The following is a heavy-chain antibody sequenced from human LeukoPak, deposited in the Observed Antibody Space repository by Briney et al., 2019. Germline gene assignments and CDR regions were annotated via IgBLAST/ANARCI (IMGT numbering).Heavy chain of an antibody. D-gene: IGHD1-26*01. CDR1: GYTFTGYY. CDR2: INPNSGGT. CDR3: ARDPLSGSYADYYYGMDV. Sequence: ASVKVSCKASGYTFTGYYMHWVRQAPGQGLEWMGWINPNSGGTNYAQKFQGRVTMTRDTSISTAYMELSRLRSDDTAVHYCARDPLSGSYADYYYGMDVWGQGTTVTVSS. J-gene: IGHJ6*02. V-gene: IGHV1-2*02.